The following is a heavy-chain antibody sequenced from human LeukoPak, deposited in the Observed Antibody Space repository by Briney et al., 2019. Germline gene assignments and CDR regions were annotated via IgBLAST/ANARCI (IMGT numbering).Heavy chain of an antibody. CDR1: GFTFSSYA. D-gene: IGHD6-19*01. CDR3: AKDKWSSGWYGWFDP. J-gene: IGHJ5*02. V-gene: IGHV3-23*01. CDR2: ISGSGAST. Sequence: GGSLRLSCAASGFTFSSYAMTWVRLAPGKGLEWVSAISGSGASTYYPDPVKGRFTISRANSKITLYLQLNSLRAEDTAVYYCAKDKWSSGWYGWFDPWGQGTLVTVSS.